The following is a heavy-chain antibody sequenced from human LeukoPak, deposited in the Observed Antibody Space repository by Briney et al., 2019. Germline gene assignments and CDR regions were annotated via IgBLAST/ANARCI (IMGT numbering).Heavy chain of an antibody. Sequence: RSLRLSCTASGFTFGDYAMSWIRQAPGKGLEWVGFIRSKAYGETADYAASVKGRFTISRDDPKAIAYLQMNSLKTEDTAVYHCTRDRGAYNLYDYWGQGTLVTVSS. D-gene: IGHD1-1*01. CDR1: GFTFGDYA. CDR3: TRDRGAYNLYDY. J-gene: IGHJ4*02. CDR2: IRSKAYGETA. V-gene: IGHV3-49*03.